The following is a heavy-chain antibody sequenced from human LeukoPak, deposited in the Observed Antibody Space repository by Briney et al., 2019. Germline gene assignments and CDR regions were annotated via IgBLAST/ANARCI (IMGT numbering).Heavy chain of an antibody. Sequence: GGSLRLSCAASGFTFSSYEMNWVRQAPGKGLEWVSYISSSGSTIYYADSVKGRFTISRDSAKNSLYLQMNRLRAEDTAVYYCARPRGCGTSRCNNFDYWGQGTLVTVSS. CDR1: GFTFSSYE. J-gene: IGHJ4*02. CDR2: ISSSGSTI. CDR3: ARPRGCGTSRCNNFDY. V-gene: IGHV3-48*03. D-gene: IGHD2-21*01.